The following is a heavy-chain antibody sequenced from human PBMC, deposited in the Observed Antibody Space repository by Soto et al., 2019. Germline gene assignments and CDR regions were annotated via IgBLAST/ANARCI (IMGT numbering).Heavy chain of an antibody. CDR3: ARDKGGAALKGSGMDV. CDR2: IYYNGNT. J-gene: IGHJ6*02. V-gene: IGHV4-31*02. D-gene: IGHD3-10*01. CDR1: GGSIGSRDYY. Sequence: QVQVQESGPGLVKPSQTLSLNCSVSGGSIGSRDYYWSWIRQHPEKGLEWVGSIYYNGNTDYNPSRRGRPTMSLDTSMNEFSLKLTSVTAADTAVYYCARDKGGAALKGSGMDVWGQGTTVTVS.